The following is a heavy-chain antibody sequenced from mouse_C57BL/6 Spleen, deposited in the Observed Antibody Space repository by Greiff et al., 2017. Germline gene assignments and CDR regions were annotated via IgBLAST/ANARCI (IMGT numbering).Heavy chain of an antibody. D-gene: IGHD2-4*01. CDR3: ARDEGNDYDEVWYFDY. CDR2: ISDGGSYT. Sequence: EVMLMESGGGLVKPGGSLKLSCAASGFTFSSYAMSWVRQTPEKRLEWVATISDGGSYTYYPDNVKGRFTISRDNAKNNLYLQMSHLKSEDTAMYYCARDEGNDYDEVWYFDYWGQGTTLTVSS. CDR1: GFTFSSYA. J-gene: IGHJ2*01. V-gene: IGHV5-4*01.